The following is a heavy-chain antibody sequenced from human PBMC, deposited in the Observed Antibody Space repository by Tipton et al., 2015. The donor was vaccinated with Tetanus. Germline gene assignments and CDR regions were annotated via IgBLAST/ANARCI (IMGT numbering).Heavy chain of an antibody. D-gene: IGHD6-13*01. CDR1: GGSISSSSYY. V-gene: IGHV4-39*01. CDR3: ARLDYRTSWSFDF. CDR2: INYSGST. J-gene: IGHJ4*02. Sequence: GLVKPSETLSLTCTVSGGSISSSSYYWGWIRQPPGKGLEWIGTINYSGSTYYNPSLKRPVTISADTSKNHLSLKLTSVTAADTAVYYCARLDYRTSWSFDFWGQGTLVTVSP.